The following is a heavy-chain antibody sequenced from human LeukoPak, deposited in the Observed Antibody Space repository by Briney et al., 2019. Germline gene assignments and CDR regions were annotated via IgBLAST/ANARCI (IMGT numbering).Heavy chain of an antibody. Sequence: PSETLSLTCTVSGGSISSGSYYWSWIRQPAGKGLEWIGRIYPSGSTYYNPSLKSRVTILLDTSKKQFSLKLSSVTAADTAVYYCAREGRAPYSKFDPWGQGTLVTVSS. CDR3: AREGRAPYSKFDP. CDR2: IYPSGST. V-gene: IGHV4-61*02. CDR1: GGSISSGSYY. D-gene: IGHD2-15*01. J-gene: IGHJ5*02.